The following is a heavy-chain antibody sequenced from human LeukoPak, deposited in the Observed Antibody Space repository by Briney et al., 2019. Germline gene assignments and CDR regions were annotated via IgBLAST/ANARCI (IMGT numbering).Heavy chain of an antibody. Sequence: SETLSLTCTVSGGSIGSYFWSWIRQLPGKGLEWIGYIYYSGGTSYNPSLKSRVTISVDTSKNQFSLRLSSVTAADTAVYYCARDMRDGYNSEAFDIWGHGTAVTVSS. V-gene: IGHV4-59*01. CDR2: IYYSGGT. CDR1: GGSIGSYF. CDR3: ARDMRDGYNSEAFDI. J-gene: IGHJ3*02. D-gene: IGHD5-24*01.